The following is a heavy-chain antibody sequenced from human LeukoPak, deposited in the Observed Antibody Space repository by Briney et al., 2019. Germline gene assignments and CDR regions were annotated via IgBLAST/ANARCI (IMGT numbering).Heavy chain of an antibody. J-gene: IGHJ4*02. D-gene: IGHD4-17*01. CDR2: INPSGGST. V-gene: IGHV1-46*01. CDR3: ARGMLPGDYGDYYFDY. CDR1: GYTFTSYY. Sequence: ASVKVSCKASGYTFTSYYMHWVRQAPGQGLEWMGIINPSGGSTSYAQKFQGRVTVTRDTSTSTVYMELSSLRSEDTAVYYCARGMLPGDYGDYYFDYWGQGTLVTVSS.